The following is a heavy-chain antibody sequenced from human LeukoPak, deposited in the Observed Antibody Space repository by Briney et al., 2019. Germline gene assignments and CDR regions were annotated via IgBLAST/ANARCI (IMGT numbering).Heavy chain of an antibody. J-gene: IGHJ4*02. V-gene: IGHV4-31*03. D-gene: IGHD3-10*01. CDR2: IYYSGST. Sequence: PSETLSLTCTVSGGSISSGGYYWSWIRQHPGKGLEWIGYIYYSGSTYYNPSLKSRVTISVDTSKNQFSLKLSSVTAADTAVYYCAGEARKLLWFGELLSGYFDYWGQGTLVTVSS. CDR3: AGEARKLLWFGELLSGYFDY. CDR1: GGSISSGGYY.